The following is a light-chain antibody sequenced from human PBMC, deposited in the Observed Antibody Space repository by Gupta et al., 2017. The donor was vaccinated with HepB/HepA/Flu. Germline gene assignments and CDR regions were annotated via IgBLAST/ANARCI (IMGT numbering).Light chain of an antibody. Sequence: TALTPSPGTLSLSPGDRATLSCRTSQTVSSTYLAWYQQKPGQAPRLLIYAASNRATGIPDRFSGSGSGTDFTLTISRLEPEDFAVYYCHHEGSSSWTFGQGTEVEIK. CDR2: AAS. CDR1: QTVSSTY. CDR3: HHEGSSSWT. V-gene: IGKV3-20*01. J-gene: IGKJ1*01.